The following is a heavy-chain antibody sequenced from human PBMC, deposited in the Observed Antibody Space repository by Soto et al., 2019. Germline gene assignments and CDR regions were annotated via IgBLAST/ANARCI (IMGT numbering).Heavy chain of an antibody. CDR3: AREAADGMREFDY. V-gene: IGHV4-59*12. Sequence: SQTLSLTCTVSGGSISSYYWSWIRQPPGKGLEWIGYIYYSGSTNYNPSLKSRVTISVDTSKNQFSLKLSSVTAADTAVYYCAREAADGMREFDYWCQGILVTVS. D-gene: IGHD6-13*01. CDR2: IYYSGST. J-gene: IGHJ4*02. CDR1: GGSISSYY.